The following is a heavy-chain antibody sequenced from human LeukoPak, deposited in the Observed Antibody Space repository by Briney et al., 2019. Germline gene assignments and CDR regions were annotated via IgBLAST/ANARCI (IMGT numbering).Heavy chain of an antibody. V-gene: IGHV3-48*02. J-gene: IGHJ4*02. D-gene: IGHD3-22*01. CDR2: ISSSSTTI. CDR1: GFTFSSYS. CDR3: ARAPPYYYDSSGEMDY. Sequence: GGSLRLSCAASGFTFSSYSMNWVRQAPGKGLEWVSSISSSSTTIHYADSVKGRFTISRDNAKNSLYLQMNSLRDEDTAVYYCARAPPYYYDSSGEMDYWGQGTLVTVSS.